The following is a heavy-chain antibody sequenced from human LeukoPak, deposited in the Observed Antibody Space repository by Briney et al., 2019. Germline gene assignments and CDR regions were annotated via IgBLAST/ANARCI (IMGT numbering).Heavy chain of an antibody. Sequence: GGSLRLSCAASGFTFSSYGMHWVRQAPGKGLEWVAIISYDGSNKNYADSVKGRFTISRDTSKNTLYLQMNSLRAEDTAVYYCAKRIAVAGTYYFDQWGQGTLVTVSS. J-gene: IGHJ4*02. D-gene: IGHD6-19*01. V-gene: IGHV3-30*18. CDR2: ISYDGSNK. CDR1: GFTFSSYG. CDR3: AKRIAVAGTYYFDQ.